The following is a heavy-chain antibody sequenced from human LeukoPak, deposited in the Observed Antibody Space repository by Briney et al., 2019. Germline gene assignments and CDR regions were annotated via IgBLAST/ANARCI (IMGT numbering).Heavy chain of an antibody. V-gene: IGHV1-24*01. J-gene: IGHJ5*02. CDR2: FDPEDGET. CDR1: GYTLTELS. CDR3: ATANYDFWSGPWFDP. D-gene: IGHD3-3*01. Sequence: GASVKVSCKVSGYTLTELSMHWVRQAPGKGLEWMGGFDPEDGETIYAQKFQGRVTMTEDTSTDTAYMELSSLRSEDTAVYYCATANYDFWSGPWFDPWGQGTLVTVSS.